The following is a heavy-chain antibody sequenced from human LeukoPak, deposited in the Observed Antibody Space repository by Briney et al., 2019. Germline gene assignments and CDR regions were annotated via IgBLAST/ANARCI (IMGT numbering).Heavy chain of an antibody. CDR3: ARDRRGLTAFDI. CDR2: INLDGSEK. Sequence: GGSQRLSCAASGFSLSSYWMSWVRQAPGIGLEWVANINLDGSEKYYLDSVKGRFTISRDNAKNSLYLQMNSLRAEDTAVYYCARDRRGLTAFDIWGQGTMVTVSS. V-gene: IGHV3-7*04. CDR1: GFSLSSYW. D-gene: IGHD2-8*01. J-gene: IGHJ3*02.